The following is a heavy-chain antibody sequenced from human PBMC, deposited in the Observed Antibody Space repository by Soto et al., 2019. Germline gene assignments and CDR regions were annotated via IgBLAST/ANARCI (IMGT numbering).Heavy chain of an antibody. J-gene: IGHJ4*02. CDR2: IYYSGST. V-gene: IGHV4-59*01. CDR1: GGSISSYY. Sequence: QVQLQESGPGLVKPSETLSLTCTVSGGSISSYYWSWIRQPPGKGLDWIGYIYYSGSTNYNPSLKSRVTISVDTSKNQFSLKLSSLTAADTAVYYCARAVYCTNGVCYNDYWGQGTLVTVSS. D-gene: IGHD2-8*01. CDR3: ARAVYCTNGVCYNDY.